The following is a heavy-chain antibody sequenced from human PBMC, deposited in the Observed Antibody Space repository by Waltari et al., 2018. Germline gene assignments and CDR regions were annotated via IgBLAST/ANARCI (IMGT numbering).Heavy chain of an antibody. CDR1: GYTFTSYD. D-gene: IGHD5-12*01. CDR2: MNPNSGNT. CDR3: AREVGGYDSFRGRYYYYGMDV. J-gene: IGHJ6*02. Sequence: QVQLVQSGAEVKKPGASVKVSCKASGYTFTSYDINWVRPATGQGLEWMGWMNPNSGNTGYAQKFQGRVTITRNTSISTAYMELSSLRSEDTAVYYCAREVGGYDSFRGRYYYYGMDVWGQGTTVTVSS. V-gene: IGHV1-8*03.